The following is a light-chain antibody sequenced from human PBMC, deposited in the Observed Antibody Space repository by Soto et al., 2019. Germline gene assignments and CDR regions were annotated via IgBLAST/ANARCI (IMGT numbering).Light chain of an antibody. CDR2: GAS. Sequence: EIVLTQSPGSLSLSPGQRATLSCRASQSVDTTFFAWYQKKPGQAPRLRIYGASKRATGIPDRFSGSGSGTDFTVISSRVEPEDFGVYYCQQYMSSVTFGQGTKVEIK. J-gene: IGKJ1*01. CDR3: QQYMSSVT. V-gene: IGKV3-20*01. CDR1: QSVDTTF.